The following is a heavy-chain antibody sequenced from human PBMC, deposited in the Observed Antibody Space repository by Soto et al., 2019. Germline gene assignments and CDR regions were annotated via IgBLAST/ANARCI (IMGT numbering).Heavy chain of an antibody. CDR3: ARGDYDRYYYYYYMDV. CDR1: GGSISSYY. D-gene: IGHD4-17*01. CDR2: IYYSGST. V-gene: IGHV4-59*01. J-gene: IGHJ6*03. Sequence: SETLSLTCTVSGGSISSYYWSWIRQPPGKGLEWIGYIYYSGSTNYNPSLKSRVTISVDTSKNQFSLKLSSVTAADTAVYYCARGDYDRYYYYYYMDVWGKGTTVTVSS.